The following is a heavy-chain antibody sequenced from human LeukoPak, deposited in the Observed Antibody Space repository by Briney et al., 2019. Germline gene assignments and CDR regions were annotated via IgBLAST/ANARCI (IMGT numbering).Heavy chain of an antibody. CDR1: GGTFSSYA. D-gene: IGHD1-26*01. J-gene: IGHJ3*02. CDR2: IIPIFGTA. V-gene: IGHV1-69*01. CDR3: ARLVGLLGDAFDI. Sequence: SVKVSCKASGGTFSSYAISWVRQAPGQGLEWMGGIIPIFGTANYAQKFQGRVTITADESTSTAYRELSSLRSEDTAVYYCARLVGLLGDAFDIWGQGTMVTVSS.